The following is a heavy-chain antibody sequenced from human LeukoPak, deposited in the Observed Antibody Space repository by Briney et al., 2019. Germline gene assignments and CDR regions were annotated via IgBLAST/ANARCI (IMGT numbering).Heavy chain of an antibody. D-gene: IGHD6-6*01. CDR1: GFPFSSYW. Sequence: PGGSLRLSCAASGFPFSSYWMAWVRQAPGKGLEWVASIKQDGGETFYVDSVKGRFTISRDNAKNSLYLQMNSLRAEDTAVYYCASLSSSGNYYSYMDVWGKGTTVTVSS. V-gene: IGHV3-7*01. CDR3: ASLSSSGNYYSYMDV. J-gene: IGHJ6*03. CDR2: IKQDGGET.